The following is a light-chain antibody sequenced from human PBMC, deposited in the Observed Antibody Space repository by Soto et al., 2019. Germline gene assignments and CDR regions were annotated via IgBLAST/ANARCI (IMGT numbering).Light chain of an antibody. Sequence: EIVLTQSPATLSLSPGERATLSCRASQSVSSYLAWYQHKPGQAPRLLIYDASNRATGIPARFSGSGSGTDFPLTISSLAPEDFAVYYCQQRSNWPPITFGQGTRLEIK. V-gene: IGKV3-11*01. J-gene: IGKJ5*01. CDR1: QSVSSY. CDR3: QQRSNWPPIT. CDR2: DAS.